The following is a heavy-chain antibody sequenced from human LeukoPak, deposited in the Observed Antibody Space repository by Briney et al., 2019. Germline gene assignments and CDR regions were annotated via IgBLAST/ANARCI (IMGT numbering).Heavy chain of an antibody. D-gene: IGHD6-19*01. J-gene: IGHJ5*02. CDR1: GGSISSYY. Sequence: SETLSLTCTVSGGSISSYYWSWIRQPPGKGLEWIGYIYYSGSTNYNPSLKSRVTISVDMSKDQFSLRLSSVTAADTAVYYCARDYSSGWYWFDPWGQGTLVTVSS. CDR2: IYYSGST. V-gene: IGHV4-59*01. CDR3: ARDYSSGWYWFDP.